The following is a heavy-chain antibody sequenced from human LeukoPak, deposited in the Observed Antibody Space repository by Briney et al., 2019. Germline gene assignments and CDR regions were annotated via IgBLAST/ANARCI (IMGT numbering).Heavy chain of an antibody. Sequence: GGSLRLSCAASGFTFSSYAMSWVRQAPGKGLEWVSAISGSGGSTYYADSVKGRFTISRDNSKNTLYLQMNSLRAEDTAVYYCAKGLSKGSGSYYPCYFDYWGQGTLATVSS. CDR2: ISGSGGST. D-gene: IGHD3-10*01. CDR1: GFTFSSYA. CDR3: AKGLSKGSGSYYPCYFDY. J-gene: IGHJ4*02. V-gene: IGHV3-23*01.